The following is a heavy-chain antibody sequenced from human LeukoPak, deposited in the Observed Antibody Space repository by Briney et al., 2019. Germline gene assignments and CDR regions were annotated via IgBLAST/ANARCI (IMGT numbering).Heavy chain of an antibody. Sequence: SETLSLTCAVSGDSVSSSNYYWSWIRQPPGKGLEWIGYIYYSGSTNYNPSLKSRVTISVDTSKNQFSLKLSSVTAADTAVYYCARGTIAAAGKNYYYGMDVWGQGTTVTVSS. CDR1: GDSVSSSNYY. CDR3: ARGTIAAAGKNYYYGMDV. J-gene: IGHJ6*02. CDR2: IYYSGST. D-gene: IGHD6-13*01. V-gene: IGHV4-61*01.